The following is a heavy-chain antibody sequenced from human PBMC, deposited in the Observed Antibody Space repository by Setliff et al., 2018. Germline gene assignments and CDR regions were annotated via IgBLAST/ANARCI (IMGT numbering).Heavy chain of an antibody. CDR1: GFNFITYG. D-gene: IGHD2-21*01. Sequence: ASVKVSCKTSGFNFITYGFSWVRHAPGQGLEWMGWISPYSGETNNAQKFQDRLSVTADTSSKTIYMELRSLTSDDTAVYFCTTSRAPRVVLAADFDLWGQGTLVTVSS. CDR2: ISPYSGET. V-gene: IGHV1-18*01. CDR3: TTSRAPRVVLAADFDL. J-gene: IGHJ4*02.